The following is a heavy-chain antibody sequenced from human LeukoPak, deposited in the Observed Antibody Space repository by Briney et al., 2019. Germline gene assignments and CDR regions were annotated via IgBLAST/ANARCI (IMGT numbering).Heavy chain of an antibody. J-gene: IGHJ3*02. CDR3: ARDVKVAYCGGDCYSGAFDI. CDR1: GGSISSGGYY. D-gene: IGHD2-21*01. V-gene: IGHV4-30-2*01. Sequence: PSETLSLTCTVSGGSISSGGYYWSWIRQPPGKGLEWIGYIYHSGSTYYNPSLKSRVTISVDRSKNQFSLKLSSVTAADTAVYYCARDVKVAYCGGDCYSGAFDIWGQGTMVTVSS. CDR2: IYHSGST.